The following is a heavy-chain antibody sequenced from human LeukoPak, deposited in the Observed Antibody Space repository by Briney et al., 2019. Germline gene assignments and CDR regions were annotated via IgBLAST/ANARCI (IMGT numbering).Heavy chain of an antibody. V-gene: IGHV4-39*01. CDR1: GDSINNNNYY. D-gene: IGHD3-3*01. CDR3: ARITDRTIFGEIMHGFDI. Sequence: SETLSLTCTVSGDSINNNNYYWGWIRQPPGKGLEWIGNIYYNGRTYYSPSLKSRGTISVDTSNNQFSLKLSSVAAADTAVYYCARITDRTIFGEIMHGFDIWGQGTPVTVSS. CDR2: IYYNGRT. J-gene: IGHJ3*02.